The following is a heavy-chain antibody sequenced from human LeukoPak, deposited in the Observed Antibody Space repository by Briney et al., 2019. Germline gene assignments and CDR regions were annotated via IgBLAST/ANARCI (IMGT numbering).Heavy chain of an antibody. J-gene: IGHJ4*02. CDR1: GFTFDDYG. CDR2: ISSSSSYI. Sequence: GGSLRLSCAASGFTFDDYGMNWVRQAPGKGLEWVSSISSSSSYIYYADSVKGRFTISRDNAKNSLYLQMNSLGAEDTAVYYCARAHQNWYYFDYWGQGTLVTVSS. D-gene: IGHD1-1*01. V-gene: IGHV3-21*01. CDR3: ARAHQNWYYFDY.